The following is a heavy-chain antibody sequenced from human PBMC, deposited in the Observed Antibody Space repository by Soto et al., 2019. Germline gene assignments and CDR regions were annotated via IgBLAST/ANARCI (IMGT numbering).Heavy chain of an antibody. J-gene: IGHJ4*02. Sequence: QVQLQESGPGLVRPSETLSLTCSVSGSSVNSGNYYWSWIRQPPGKGLEWIGYVYKSGSANYNPSLKSRLTISVDTAKNEFSLSLRSVTAADTAVYYCARRIVGASAFDFWGQGTLVRVSS. CDR1: GSSVNSGNYY. CDR2: VYKSGSA. V-gene: IGHV4-61*01. D-gene: IGHD1-26*01. CDR3: ARRIVGASAFDF.